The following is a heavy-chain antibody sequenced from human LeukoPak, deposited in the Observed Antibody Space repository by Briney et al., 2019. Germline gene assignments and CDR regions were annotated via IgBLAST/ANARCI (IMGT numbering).Heavy chain of an antibody. D-gene: IGHD3-10*01. Sequence: GGSLRLSCAASGFTFSYNAMAWVRQAPGKGLEWVSGILGSGDSTYYADAVKGRFTISRDNSKNTLYLQMSTLRTEDTAVYYCAKSWDAFDFWGQGTMVTVSS. CDR2: ILGSGDST. CDR3: AKSWDAFDF. J-gene: IGHJ3*01. CDR1: GFTFSYNA. V-gene: IGHV3-23*01.